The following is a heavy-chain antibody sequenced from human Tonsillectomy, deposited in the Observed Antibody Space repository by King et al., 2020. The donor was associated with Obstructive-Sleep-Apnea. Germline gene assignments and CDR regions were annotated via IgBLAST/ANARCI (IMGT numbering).Heavy chain of an antibody. V-gene: IGHV4-59*08. Sequence: QLQESGPGLVKPSETLSLTCTVSGGSISSYYWSWIRQPPGKGLEWIWYIYYSGSTNYNPSLKSQVTMSVDTSKNQFSLKLSSVTAADTAVYYCARHTPGGAFDYWGQGTLVTVSS. D-gene: IGHD2-15*01. J-gene: IGHJ4*02. CDR3: ARHTPGGAFDY. CDR2: IYYSGST. CDR1: GGSISSYY.